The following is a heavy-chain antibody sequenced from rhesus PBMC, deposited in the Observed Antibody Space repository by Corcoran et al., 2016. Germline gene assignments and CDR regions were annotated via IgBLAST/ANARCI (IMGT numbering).Heavy chain of an antibody. CDR3: ARDRGHCDSNTCYQGFDY. V-gene: IGHV4-173*01. CDR2: ISGSGGSP. Sequence: QLQLQESGPGLVKPSETLSLTCAVSGGSISNKCWNWLRQLPGQGLEWIGRISGSGGSPSYNPSLKSRFTISTDTSKNLFSRKLNPGTAADAAIYYCARDRGHCDSNTCYQGFDYWGQGVLVTVSS. D-gene: IGHD2-2*01. J-gene: IGHJ4*01. CDR1: GGSISNKC.